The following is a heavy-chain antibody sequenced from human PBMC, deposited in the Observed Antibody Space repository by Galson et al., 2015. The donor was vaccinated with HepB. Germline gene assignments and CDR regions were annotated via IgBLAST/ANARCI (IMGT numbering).Heavy chain of an antibody. D-gene: IGHD3-22*01. CDR1: GFTFSSYA. Sequence: SLRLSCAASGFTFSSYAMSWVRQAPGKGLEWVSAISGSGGSTYYADSVKGRFTISRDNSKNTLYLQMNSLRAEDTAVYYCASPSYYYYDSSGPLDYWGQGTLVTVSS. CDR2: ISGSGGST. J-gene: IGHJ4*02. V-gene: IGHV3-23*01. CDR3: ASPSYYYYDSSGPLDY.